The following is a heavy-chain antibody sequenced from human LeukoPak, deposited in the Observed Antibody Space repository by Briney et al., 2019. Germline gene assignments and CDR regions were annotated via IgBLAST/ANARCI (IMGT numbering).Heavy chain of an antibody. V-gene: IGHV3-20*04. CDR2: INWNGGST. J-gene: IGHJ6*03. CDR1: GFTFSSYG. Sequence: GGSLRLSCAASGFTFSSYGMSWVRQAPGKGLEWVSGINWNGGSTGYADSVKGRFTISRDNAKNSLYLQMNSLRAEDTALYYCARAYYGSGIYYMDVWGKGTTVTVSS. D-gene: IGHD3-10*01. CDR3: ARAYYGSGIYYMDV.